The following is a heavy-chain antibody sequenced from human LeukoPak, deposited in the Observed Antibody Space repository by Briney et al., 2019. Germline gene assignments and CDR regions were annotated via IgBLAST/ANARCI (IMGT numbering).Heavy chain of an antibody. J-gene: IGHJ6*03. V-gene: IGHV1-18*01. CDR2: ISAYNGNS. Sequence: ASVKVSYEDSGYTFTSYGISWVRQAPGQGLEWMGWISAYNGNSNYAQKLQGRVTMTTDTSTSTGYMELRSLRSDDTAVYYCARDAGKTPYYYDSSGSYYYYYMDVWGKGTAVTVSS. CDR3: ARDAGKTPYYYDSSGSYYYYYMDV. CDR1: GYTFTSYG. D-gene: IGHD3-22*01.